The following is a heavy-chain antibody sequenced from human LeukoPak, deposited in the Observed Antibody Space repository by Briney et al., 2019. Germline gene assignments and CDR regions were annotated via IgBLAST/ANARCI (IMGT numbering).Heavy chain of an antibody. CDR3: ATPDVRLRYFDWSPNE. Sequence: LTGGSLRLSCAAPGFTFSNYWMHWFRQAPGKGLVWVSRINYDGSTHYADSVKGRFTISRDNSKNTVYLQMNSLRVDDTAVYYCATPDVRLRYFDWSPNEWGQGTLVTVSS. CDR2: INYDGST. V-gene: IGHV3-74*01. D-gene: IGHD3-9*01. CDR1: GFTFSNYW. J-gene: IGHJ4*02.